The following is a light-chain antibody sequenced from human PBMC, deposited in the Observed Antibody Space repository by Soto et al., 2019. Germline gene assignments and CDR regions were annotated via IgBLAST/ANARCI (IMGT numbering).Light chain of an antibody. J-gene: IGLJ2*01. Sequence: QSALTQPASVSVSPGQSITISCTGTSSDVGGYNYVSWYQQHPGKAPKLMIYDVSNRPSGVSNRFSGSKSGKTASLTISGLQAEDAAYYYCTSYTSSSTVVFGGGTKLTVL. CDR3: TSYTSSSTVV. CDR1: SSDVGGYNY. CDR2: DVS. V-gene: IGLV2-14*01.